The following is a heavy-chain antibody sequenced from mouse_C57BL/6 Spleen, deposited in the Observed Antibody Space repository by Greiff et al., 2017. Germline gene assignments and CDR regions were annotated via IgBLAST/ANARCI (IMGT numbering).Heavy chain of an antibody. J-gene: IGHJ3*01. V-gene: IGHV1-15*01. Sequence: QVQLQQSGAELVRPGASVTLSCKASGYTFTDYEMHWVKQTPVHGLEWIGAIDPETGGTAYNQKFKGKAILTADKSSSTASMELRSLTSDDSAVYYCTRSYYYGSTFAYWGQGTLVTVSA. CDR3: TRSYYYGSTFAY. CDR2: IDPETGGT. D-gene: IGHD1-1*01. CDR1: GYTFTDYE.